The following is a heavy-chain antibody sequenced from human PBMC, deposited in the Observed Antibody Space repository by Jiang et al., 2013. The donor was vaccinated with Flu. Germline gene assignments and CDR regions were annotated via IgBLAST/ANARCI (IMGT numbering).Heavy chain of an antibody. CDR3: VRDGYGDYKRLGYYAMDV. V-gene: IGHV3-20*01. CDR2: IYWNGGSA. Sequence: VQLVESGGGVIRPGGSLRLSCAASGFTFDDYGMSWVRQAPGKGLEWVSGIYWNGGSAGYADSVKGRFTISRDNAKNSLYLQLNSLRAEDTALYHCVRDGYGDYKRLGYYAMDVWGQGTTVTVTS. J-gene: IGHJ6*02. CDR1: GFTFDDYG. D-gene: IGHD4-17*01.